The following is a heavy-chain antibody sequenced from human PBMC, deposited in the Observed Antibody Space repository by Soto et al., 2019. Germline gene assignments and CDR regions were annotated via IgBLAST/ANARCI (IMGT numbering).Heavy chain of an antibody. J-gene: IGHJ4*02. CDR1: GGSISSSNW. D-gene: IGHD2-21*01. CDR3: AILWEDHRGDY. Sequence: SETLSLTCAVSGGSISSSNWWSWVHPPPGKGLEWIGEIYHSGSTNYNTSLKSRVTISVDKSKNQFSLKLSSVTAADTAVYYCAILWEDHRGDYWGQGTLVTVSS. V-gene: IGHV4-4*02. CDR2: IYHSGST.